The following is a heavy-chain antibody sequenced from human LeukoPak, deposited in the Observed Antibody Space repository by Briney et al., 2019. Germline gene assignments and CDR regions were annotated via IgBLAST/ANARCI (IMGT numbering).Heavy chain of an antibody. CDR3: ARDLLGPSYSHSSGWYRNDC. CDR1: GVTFSSYW. CDR2: IKPDGSEI. Sequence: GGCPRVSCGASGVTFSSYWMSGGRQAPGKGLEGVANIKPDGSEIYYVDSVKGRFTISRDNAKNSLYLQMNSLRAEDTAVYYCARDLLGPSYSHSSGWYRNDCWGQGTLVTVSS. D-gene: IGHD6-19*01. V-gene: IGHV3-7*01. J-gene: IGHJ4*02.